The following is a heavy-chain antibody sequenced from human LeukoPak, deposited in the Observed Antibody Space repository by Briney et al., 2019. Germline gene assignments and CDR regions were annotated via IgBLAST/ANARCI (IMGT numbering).Heavy chain of an antibody. CDR2: IYYSGST. CDR3: VREYCRGGRCSPNDPFDT. J-gene: IGHJ5*02. CDR1: GGSISSSSYY. V-gene: IGHV4-39*01. D-gene: IGHD2-15*01. Sequence: SETLPLTRTVSGGSISSSSYYWGWIRQPPGKGLEWIGSIYYSGSTYYNPSLKSRVTISVDTSKNQVSLQLNSVTPEDTAVYYCVREYCRGGRCSPNDPFDTWGQGTLVTVSS.